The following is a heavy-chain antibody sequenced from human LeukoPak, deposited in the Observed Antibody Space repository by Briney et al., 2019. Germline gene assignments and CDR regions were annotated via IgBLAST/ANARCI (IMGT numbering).Heavy chain of an antibody. D-gene: IGHD4-17*01. CDR1: GGSISSGGYY. J-gene: IGHJ4*02. CDR2: IYYSGST. Sequence: PSETLSLTCSVSGGSISSGGYYWSWIRQHPGKGLEWIGYIYYSGSTYYNPSLKSRVTISVDTSKNQFSLKLSSVTAADTAVYYCARDHYGEQDYWGQGTLVTVSS. CDR3: ARDHYGEQDY. V-gene: IGHV4-31*03.